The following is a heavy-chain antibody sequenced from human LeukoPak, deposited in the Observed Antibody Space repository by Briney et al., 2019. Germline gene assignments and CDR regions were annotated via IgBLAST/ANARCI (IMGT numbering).Heavy chain of an antibody. Sequence: GGSLRLSCAASGFIFSYYGMHWVRQAPGKGLEWVAFIRHDGSNTCYADSVKGRFTISRDNSKNTLYLQMNSLRAEDTAVYYCARTSDILTGYFDYYFDYWGQGTLVTVSS. CDR2: IRHDGSNT. D-gene: IGHD3-9*01. CDR1: GFIFSYYG. V-gene: IGHV3-30*02. CDR3: ARTSDILTGYFDYYFDY. J-gene: IGHJ4*02.